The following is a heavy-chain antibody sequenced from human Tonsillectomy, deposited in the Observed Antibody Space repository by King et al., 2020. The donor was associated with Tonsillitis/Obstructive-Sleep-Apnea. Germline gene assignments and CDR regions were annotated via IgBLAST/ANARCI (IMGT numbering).Heavy chain of an antibody. CDR1: GVSLSTSGVG. CDR3: AHSYSSGWYF. J-gene: IGHJ4*02. D-gene: IGHD6-19*01. Sequence: TLKESGPTLVKPTQTLTLTCTFSGVSLSTSGVGVGWIRQPPGKALEWLALIYLVDVNRYSPSLKSRLTITKDTSKNQVVLTMTNMDPVDTATYYCAHSYSSGWYFRGQGTLVTVSS. V-gene: IGHV2-5*02. CDR2: IYLVDVN.